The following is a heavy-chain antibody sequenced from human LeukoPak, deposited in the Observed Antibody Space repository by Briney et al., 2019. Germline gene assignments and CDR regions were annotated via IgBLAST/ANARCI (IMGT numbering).Heavy chain of an antibody. CDR1: GGTFSSYG. Sequence: ASVKVSCKASGGTFSSYGISWVLQAPGQGLEWMGRIIPIFGTANYAQRFQGRVTITTDESTSSAYMELSSLRSEDTAVYYCARDDPNECTNGVCYSRFDYWGQGTLVTVSS. V-gene: IGHV1-69*05. CDR3: ARDDPNECTNGVCYSRFDY. CDR2: IIPIFGTA. D-gene: IGHD2-8*01. J-gene: IGHJ4*02.